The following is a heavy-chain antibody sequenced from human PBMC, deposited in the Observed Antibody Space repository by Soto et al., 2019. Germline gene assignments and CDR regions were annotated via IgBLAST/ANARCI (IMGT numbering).Heavy chain of an antibody. CDR3: ARGSLYCSSTSCSYGMDV. Sequence: LRLSCAASGFTFGDYGMHWVRQAPGEGLQWVAVIWFDGSNEHYADSVKGRFTISRDNSKNTLYLQMYSLRAGDTAVYYCARGSLYCSSTSCSYGMDVWGQGTTVTVSS. D-gene: IGHD2-15*01. V-gene: IGHV3-33*01. CDR1: GFTFGDYG. CDR2: IWFDGSNE. J-gene: IGHJ6*02.